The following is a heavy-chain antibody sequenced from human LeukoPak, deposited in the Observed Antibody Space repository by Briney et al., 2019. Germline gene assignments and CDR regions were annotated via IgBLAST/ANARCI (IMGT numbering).Heavy chain of an antibody. CDR1: GGSISSYY. D-gene: IGHD6-19*01. J-gene: IGHJ4*02. Sequence: SETLSLTCTVSGGSISSYYWSWIRQPPGKGLEWIGYVIYTGSTNYNPSLKSRVTISIDTSKNKFSLNLSSVTAADTAVYYCASTGEMYSSGWYFDFWGQGTLVTASS. V-gene: IGHV4-59*01. CDR3: ASTGEMYSSGWYFDF. CDR2: VIYTGST.